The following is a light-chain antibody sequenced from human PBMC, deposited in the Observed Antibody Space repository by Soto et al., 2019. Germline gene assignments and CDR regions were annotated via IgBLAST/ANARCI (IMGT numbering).Light chain of an antibody. J-gene: IGLJ2*01. V-gene: IGLV2-8*01. CDR1: SSDVGNYNY. CDR2: EVN. CDR3: SSYAGSNILV. Sequence: QSVLTQPPSASGSPGQSVTISCTGTSSDVGNYNYVSWYQQHPGKAPKLMIYEVNKRPSGVPDRFSGSKSGNTASLTVSGLQAEDEADYYCSSYAGSNILVFGGGTKLTVL.